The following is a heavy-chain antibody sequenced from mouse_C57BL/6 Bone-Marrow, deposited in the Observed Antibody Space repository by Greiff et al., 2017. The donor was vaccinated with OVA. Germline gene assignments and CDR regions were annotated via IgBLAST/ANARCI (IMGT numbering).Heavy chain of an antibody. CDR2: ISSGGSYT. V-gene: IGHV5-6*01. CDR3: ARPPLTTVVATEGFDV. J-gene: IGHJ1*03. CDR1: GFTFSSYG. D-gene: IGHD1-1*01. Sequence: DVQLVESGGDLVKPGGSLKLSCAASGFTFSSYGMSWVRQTPDKRLEWVATISSGGSYTYYPDSVKGRFTISRDNAKNTLYLQLSSLKSEDTAMYYCARPPLTTVVATEGFDVWGTGTTVTVSS.